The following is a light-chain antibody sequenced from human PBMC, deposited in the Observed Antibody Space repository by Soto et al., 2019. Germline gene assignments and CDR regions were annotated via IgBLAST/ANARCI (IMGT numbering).Light chain of an antibody. J-gene: IGKJ3*01. Sequence: EIVMTQSPGTLSVSPGERATLSCRASQNIRSNLAWYQQKPGQAPRLLIYETSTRAPGIPARFSGSGSGTEFTLTISSLQSEDFAVYHCQQYNNWPPFTFGPGTKVHIK. V-gene: IGKV3-15*01. CDR2: ETS. CDR1: QNIRSN. CDR3: QQYNNWPPFT.